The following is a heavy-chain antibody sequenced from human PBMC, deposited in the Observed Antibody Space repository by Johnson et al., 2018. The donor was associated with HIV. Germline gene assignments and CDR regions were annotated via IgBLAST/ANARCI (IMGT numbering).Heavy chain of an antibody. CDR1: GFTFSSYG. D-gene: IGHD2-15*01. J-gene: IGHJ3*02. V-gene: IGHV3-30*02. CDR3: AKDRGTDRRSSDAFDI. Sequence: QVQLVESGGGLVQPGGSPRLSCAASGFTFSSYGMHWVRQAPGEGLECVSSIDHEGSETYYADSVQGRFTISRDNSKNTLYLQMNSLRAEDRAVYYGAKDRGTDRRSSDAFDIWGQGTMVTVSS. CDR2: IDHEGSET.